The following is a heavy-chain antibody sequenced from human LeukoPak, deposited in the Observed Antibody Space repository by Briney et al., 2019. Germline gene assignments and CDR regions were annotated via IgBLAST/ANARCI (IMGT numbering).Heavy chain of an antibody. J-gene: IGHJ4*02. CDR2: INPNNGDS. CDR3: ARTTSITASGYDY. D-gene: IGHD6-25*01. V-gene: IGHV1-8*03. CDR1: GYTFTNYH. Sequence: GASVKVSCKASGYTFTNYHINWVRQATGQGLEWMGWINPNNGDSGFAQKFQGRVTITRDTAMTTAYMELSSLTSEDTAIYFCARTTSITASGYDYWGQGTLVTVSS.